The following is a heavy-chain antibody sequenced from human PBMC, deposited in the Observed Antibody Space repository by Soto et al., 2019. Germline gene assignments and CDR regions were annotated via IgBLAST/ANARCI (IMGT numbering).Heavy chain of an antibody. CDR3: ARQGGWLQALDY. CDR2: IYYSGST. D-gene: IGHD5-12*01. CDR1: GDSISSYY. J-gene: IGHJ4*02. V-gene: IGHV4-59*08. Sequence: QVQLQESGPGLVKPSETLSLTCTVSGDSISSYYWSWIRQPPGKGLEWIGYIYYSGSTKYNPSLKSRVTMYVDTSKNKFSLKLSSMTAADTAVYYRARQGGWLQALDYWGQGTLFTVSS.